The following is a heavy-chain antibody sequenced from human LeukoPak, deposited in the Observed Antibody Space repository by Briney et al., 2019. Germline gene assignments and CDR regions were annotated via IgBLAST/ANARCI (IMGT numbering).Heavy chain of an antibody. CDR2: IYPGDSDT. CDR1: GYSFTSYW. J-gene: IGHJ6*03. CDR3: ARHNQRIEAPAGEVYYYYYMDV. D-gene: IGHD2-2*01. V-gene: IGHV5-51*01. Sequence: GESLKISCKGSGYSFTSYWIGWVRQMPGKGLEWMGIIYPGDSDTRYSPSFQGQVTISADKSISTAYLQWSSLKASDTAMYYCARHNQRIEAPAGEVYYYYYMDVWGKGTTVTVSS.